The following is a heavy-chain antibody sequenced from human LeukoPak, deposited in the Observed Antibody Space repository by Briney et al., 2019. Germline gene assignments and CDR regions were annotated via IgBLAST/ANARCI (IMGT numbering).Heavy chain of an antibody. CDR3: AKDRPYYDFWSGYGPWDY. V-gene: IGHV3-23*01. CDR2: ISGSGGST. Sequence: GGSLRLSCAASGFTFSSYAMSWVRQAPGKGLEWVSAISGSGGSTYYADSVKGRFTISRDNSKNTLYLQMNSLRAEDTAVYYCAKDRPYYDFWSGYGPWDYWGQGTLVTVSS. J-gene: IGHJ4*02. D-gene: IGHD3-3*01. CDR1: GFTFSSYA.